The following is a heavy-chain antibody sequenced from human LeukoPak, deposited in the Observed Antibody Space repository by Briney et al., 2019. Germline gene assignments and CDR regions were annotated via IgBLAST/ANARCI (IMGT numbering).Heavy chain of an antibody. CDR2: ICTSSIYI. Sequence: GGSLRLSCAASGFTFSSYSMNWVRQAPGKGLEWVSSICTSSIYIYYADSVKGRFTISRDNAKKSLYLHMNSLRAEDTAVYYCARDPPILTGPYYYYMDVWGKGTTVTISS. J-gene: IGHJ6*03. D-gene: IGHD3-9*01. V-gene: IGHV3-21*01. CDR3: ARDPPILTGPYYYYMDV. CDR1: GFTFSSYS.